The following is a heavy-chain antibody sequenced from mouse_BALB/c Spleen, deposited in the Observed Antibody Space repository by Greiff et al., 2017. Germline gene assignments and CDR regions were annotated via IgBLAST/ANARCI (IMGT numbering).Heavy chain of an antibody. J-gene: IGHJ1*01. CDR1: GYTFTEYT. Sequence: VHVKQSGPELVKPGASVKISCKTSGYTFTEYTMHWVKQSHGKSLEWIGGINPNNGGTSYNQKFKGKATLTVDKSSSTAYMELRSLTSEDSAVYYCASYYGSSYWYFDVWGAGTTVTVSS. V-gene: IGHV1-18*01. D-gene: IGHD1-1*01. CDR3: ASYYGSSYWYFDV. CDR2: INPNNGGT.